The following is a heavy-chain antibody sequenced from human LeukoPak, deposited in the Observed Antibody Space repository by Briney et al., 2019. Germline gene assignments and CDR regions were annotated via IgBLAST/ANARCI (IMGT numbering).Heavy chain of an antibody. V-gene: IGHV4-61*02. D-gene: IGHD3-9*01. CDR3: ASGPKYYDTLTATYCDY. CDR2: IYTSGST. Sequence: SETLSLTCTVSGGSISSGSYYWSWIRQPAGKGLEWIGRIYTSGSTNYNPSLKSRVTISVDTSKNQFSLKLSSVTAADTAVYYCASGPKYYDTLTATYCDYWGQGTLVTVSS. J-gene: IGHJ4*02. CDR1: GGSISSGSYY.